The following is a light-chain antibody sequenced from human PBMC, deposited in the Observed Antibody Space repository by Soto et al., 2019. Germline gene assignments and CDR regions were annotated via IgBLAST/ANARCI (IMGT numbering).Light chain of an antibody. CDR2: SNN. V-gene: IGLV1-44*01. Sequence: QSVLTQPPSASGTPGQRVTISCSGSSSNIGSNTVNWYQQLPGTAPKLLIYSNNQRPSGVPDRFSGSKSGTSASLAISGLQSEDEADYYCAAWDDCLNAHLVFGGGTKVTVL. CDR3: AAWDDCLNAHLV. J-gene: IGLJ2*01. CDR1: SSNIGSNT.